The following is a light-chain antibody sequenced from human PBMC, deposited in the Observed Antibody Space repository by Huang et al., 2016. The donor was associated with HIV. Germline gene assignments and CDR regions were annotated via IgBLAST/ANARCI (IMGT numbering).Light chain of an antibody. J-gene: IGKJ1*01. CDR2: SAS. Sequence: EIVMTQSPATLSVSPGERATLSCRASQSVSSNLAWYQQKPGQAPRLLIYSASSRAPAIPARFSGSGSGTEFTLTISSLQSEDFAVYYCQQYNNWRTFGQGTKVEIK. CDR3: QQYNNWRT. CDR1: QSVSSN. V-gene: IGKV3-15*01.